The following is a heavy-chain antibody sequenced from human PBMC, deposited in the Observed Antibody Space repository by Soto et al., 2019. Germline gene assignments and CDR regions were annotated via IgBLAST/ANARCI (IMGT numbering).Heavy chain of an antibody. D-gene: IGHD1-26*01. CDR3: ARGATPYYFDY. CDR2: INPSGGGT. Sequence: ASVKVSCKASRYTFTSYYMHWVRQAPGQGLEWMGIINPSGGGTSYAQKFQGTVTMTRDTSTSTVYMELSSLRSEDTALYYCARGATPYYFDYWGQGTLVTVSS. J-gene: IGHJ4*02. CDR1: RYTFTSYY. V-gene: IGHV1-46*01.